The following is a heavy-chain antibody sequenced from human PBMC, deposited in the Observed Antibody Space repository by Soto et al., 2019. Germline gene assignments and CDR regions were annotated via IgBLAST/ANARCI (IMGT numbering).Heavy chain of an antibody. CDR2: MNPNSGNT. CDR1: GYTFTSYD. D-gene: IGHD3-16*02. J-gene: IGHJ6*02. CDR3: ARRSDQVVITYYYYLWTS. V-gene: IGHV1-8*01. Sequence: QVQLVQSGAEVKKPGASVKVSCKASGYTFTSYDINWVRQATGQGLEWMGWMNPNSGNTGYAQKFQGGVTMTRDTSISTAYMERTSLRSEDTAVYYCARRSDQVVITYYYYLWTSGAKGPRSPSP.